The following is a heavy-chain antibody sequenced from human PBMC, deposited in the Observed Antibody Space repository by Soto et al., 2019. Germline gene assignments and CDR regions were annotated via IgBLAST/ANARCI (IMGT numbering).Heavy chain of an antibody. D-gene: IGHD2-15*01. CDR1: GFTFSSYA. CDR3: ARGPTGYCSGGSCPLPFDY. V-gene: IGHV3-30-3*01. CDR2: ISYDGSNK. J-gene: IGHJ4*02. Sequence: GGSLRLSCAASGFTFSSYAMHWVRQAPGKGLEWVAVISYDGSNKYYADSVKGRFTISRDNSKNTLYLQMNSLRAGDTAVYYCARGPTGYCSGGSCPLPFDYWGQGT.